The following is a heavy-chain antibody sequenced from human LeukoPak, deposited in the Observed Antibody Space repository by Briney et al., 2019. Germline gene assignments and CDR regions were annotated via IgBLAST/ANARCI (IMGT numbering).Heavy chain of an antibody. Sequence: PETLSLTCAVYGGSFSGYYWSWIRQPPGKGLEWIGEINHSGSTNYNPSLKSRVTISVDTSKNQFSLKLSSVTAADTAVYYCARGIAASGPSDWFDPWGQGTLVTVSS. CDR2: INHSGST. D-gene: IGHD6-13*01. CDR1: GGSFSGYY. J-gene: IGHJ5*02. CDR3: ARGIAASGPSDWFDP. V-gene: IGHV4-34*01.